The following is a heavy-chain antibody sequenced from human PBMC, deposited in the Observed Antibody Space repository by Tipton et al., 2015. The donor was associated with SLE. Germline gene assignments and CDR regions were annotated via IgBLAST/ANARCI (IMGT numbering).Heavy chain of an antibody. D-gene: IGHD1-26*01. V-gene: IGHV4-59*02. CDR1: GFTVSSNY. J-gene: IGHJ4*02. CDR2: IYYSGST. CDR3: ARGFEELNS. Sequence: LRLSCAASGFTVSSNYMSWVRQAPGKGLEWIGYIYYSGSTNYNPSLKSRVTISVDTSKNQFSLKLSSVTAADTAVYYCARGFEELNSWGQGTLVTVSS.